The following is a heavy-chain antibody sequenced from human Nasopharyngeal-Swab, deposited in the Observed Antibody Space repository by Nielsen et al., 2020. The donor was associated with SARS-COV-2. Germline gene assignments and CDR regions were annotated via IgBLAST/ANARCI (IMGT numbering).Heavy chain of an antibody. CDR1: GYTLSNYA. D-gene: IGHD6-19*01. V-gene: IGHV1-3*01. Sequence: ASVKVSCKASGYTLSNYAMYWVRQAPGQRPEFMGWINAGKGNIIYSQKFQGRVRISRDTSANTVYMELNRLRSEDTAVYYCARVPAVAASRIDYWGQGTLVTVSS. J-gene: IGHJ4*02. CDR2: INAGKGNI. CDR3: ARVPAVAASRIDY.